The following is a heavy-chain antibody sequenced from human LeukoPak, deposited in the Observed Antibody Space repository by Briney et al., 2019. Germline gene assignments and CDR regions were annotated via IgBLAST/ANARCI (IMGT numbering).Heavy chain of an antibody. V-gene: IGHV1-2*02. CDR1: GYTFTGYY. CDR3: ARAALLLWFGESLDY. D-gene: IGHD3-10*01. Sequence: ASVKVSCKASGYTFTGYYMHWVRQAPGQGLEWMGWINPNSGGTNYAQKLQGRVTMTTDTSTSTAYMELRSLRSDDTAVYYCARAALLLWFGESLDYWGQGTLVTVSS. CDR2: INPNSGGT. J-gene: IGHJ4*02.